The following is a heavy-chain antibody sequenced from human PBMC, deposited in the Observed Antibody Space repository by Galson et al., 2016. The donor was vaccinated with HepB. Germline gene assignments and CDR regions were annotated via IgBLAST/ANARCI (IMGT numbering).Heavy chain of an antibody. CDR2: VPNDGGNK. D-gene: IGHD6-6*01. CDR3: ATERGSSGAAAWFDP. J-gene: IGHJ5*02. Sequence: SLRLSCAASGFSLKSFHMHWVRQAPGKGLEWVALVPNDGGNKQYADSVKGRFTISRDSSENTMHLQMNSLRVEDTALYYCATERGSSGAAAWFDPWGQGTPVTVSS. V-gene: IGHV3-30-3*01. CDR1: GFSLKSFH.